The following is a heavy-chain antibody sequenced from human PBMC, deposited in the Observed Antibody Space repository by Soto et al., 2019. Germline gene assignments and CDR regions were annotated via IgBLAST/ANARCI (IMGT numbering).Heavy chain of an antibody. D-gene: IGHD2-2*01. CDR1: GYTFTSYG. J-gene: IGHJ4*02. Sequence: QVQLVQSGVEVKQPGASVKVACQASGYTFTSYGISWLRQAPGQGPEWMGCVNTYNGNPNYAQTLQGRVTMTTDTSTSTSDMGLRSLRSEDTAVYYFAGDSQFSTSWQKFDYWGQGNLVTVSS. CDR3: AGDSQFSTSWQKFDY. V-gene: IGHV1-18*01. CDR2: VNTYNGNP.